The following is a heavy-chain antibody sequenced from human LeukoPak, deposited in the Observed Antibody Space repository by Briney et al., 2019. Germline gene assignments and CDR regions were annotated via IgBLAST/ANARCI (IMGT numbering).Heavy chain of an antibody. CDR1: GFTFGSYV. CDR2: ITPNADRT. D-gene: IGHD3-22*01. J-gene: IGHJ1*01. V-gene: IGHV3-23*01. Sequence: GGSLRLSCAASGFTFGSYVMSWVRQAPGKGLEWVSFITPNADRTSYADSVEGRFTISRDNPRNTLYMQMNSLRDEDTALYYCAIMHGYYDGSGYWVQWGQGTLVTVSS. CDR3: AIMHGYYDGSGYWVQ.